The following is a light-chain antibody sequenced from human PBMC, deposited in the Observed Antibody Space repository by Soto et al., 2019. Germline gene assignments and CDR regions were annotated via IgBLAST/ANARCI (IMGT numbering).Light chain of an antibody. CDR3: CSYASDSTYV. CDR1: SSDIGTFSS. J-gene: IGLJ1*01. CDR2: GVS. V-gene: IGLV2-8*01. Sequence: QSALTQPPSASGSPGQSVTISCTGTSSDIGTFSSISWYQQYPGKAPKLMIFGVSQRPSGVPDRFSGSKSANTASLTVSGLQDEDEAEYYCCSYASDSTYVFGSGTKLTVL.